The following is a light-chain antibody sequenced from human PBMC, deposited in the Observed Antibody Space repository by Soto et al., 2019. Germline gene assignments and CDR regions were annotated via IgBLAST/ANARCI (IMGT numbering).Light chain of an antibody. V-gene: IGKV1-33*01. Sequence: DIQMTQSPSSLAASVGNRVTITCQASQDIGNYLNWFQQRPGKAPKLLFYDASNLQTGVPSRFSGSGSGTDFTFTISSLQPEDIATYYCQQYHSLPVTFGQGTRLEIK. CDR2: DAS. CDR3: QQYHSLPVT. CDR1: QDIGNY. J-gene: IGKJ5*01.